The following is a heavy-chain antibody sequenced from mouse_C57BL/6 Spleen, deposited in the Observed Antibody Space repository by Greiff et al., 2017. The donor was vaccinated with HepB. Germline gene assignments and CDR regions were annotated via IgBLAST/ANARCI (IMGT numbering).Heavy chain of an antibody. V-gene: IGHV5-4*01. CDR3: ARDRYYGSSYHDMDY. CDR2: ISDGGSYT. J-gene: IGHJ4*01. Sequence: EVMLVESGGGLVKPGGSLKLSCAASGFTFSSYAMSWVRQTPEKRLEWVATISDGGSYTYYPDNVKGRFTISRDNAKNNLYLQMSHLKSEDTAMYYCARDRYYGSSYHDMDYWGQGTSVTVSS. D-gene: IGHD1-1*01. CDR1: GFTFSSYA.